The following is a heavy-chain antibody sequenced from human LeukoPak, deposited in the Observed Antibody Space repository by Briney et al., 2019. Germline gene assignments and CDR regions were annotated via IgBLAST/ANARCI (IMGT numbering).Heavy chain of an antibody. Sequence: PSETLSLTCSVSGGSISTNSWNWIRQPPGQGLEWIGYIYYSGRADYNPSLKSRVTMSVDTSKNQFSLKLTSVTAADTAVYYCARGGMAAVFDYWGQGTLVTVYS. CDR1: GGSISTNS. CDR3: ARGGMAAVFDY. V-gene: IGHV4-59*08. J-gene: IGHJ4*02. D-gene: IGHD3-16*01. CDR2: IYYSGRA.